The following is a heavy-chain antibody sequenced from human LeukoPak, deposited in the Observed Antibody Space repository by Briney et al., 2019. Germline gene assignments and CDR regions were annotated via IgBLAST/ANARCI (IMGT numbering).Heavy chain of an antibody. J-gene: IGHJ4*02. CDR2: ISGSGGST. Sequence: GESLRLSCAASGFTFSSYAMSWVRQAPGKGLEWVSAISGSGGSTYYADSVKGRFTISRDNSKNTLYLQMNSLRAEDTAVYYCAKDLQYSSSSGYFDYWGQGTLVTVSS. CDR3: AKDLQYSSSSGYFDY. V-gene: IGHV3-23*01. CDR1: GFTFSSYA. D-gene: IGHD6-6*01.